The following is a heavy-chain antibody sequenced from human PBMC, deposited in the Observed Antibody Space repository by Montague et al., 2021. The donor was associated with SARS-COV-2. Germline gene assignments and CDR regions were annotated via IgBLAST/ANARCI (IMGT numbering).Heavy chain of an antibody. J-gene: IGHJ6*02. CDR3: ARVGVGTMVRGVIPAYYYGMDV. Sequence: TLSLTCTVSGGSFSSGSYYWSWIRQPAGKGLEWIGRIYTSGSTNYNPSLKSRVTISVDTSKNQFSLKLSSVTAADTAVYYCARVGVGTMVRGVIPAYYYGMDVWGQGTTVTVSS. D-gene: IGHD3-10*01. CDR1: GGSFSSGSYY. V-gene: IGHV4-61*02. CDR2: IYTSGST.